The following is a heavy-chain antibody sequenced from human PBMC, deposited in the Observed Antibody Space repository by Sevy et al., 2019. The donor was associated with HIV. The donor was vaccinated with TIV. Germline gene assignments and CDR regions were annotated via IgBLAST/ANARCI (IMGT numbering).Heavy chain of an antibody. CDR2: INSDGKIK. CDR3: VRGSTGTFGH. Sequence: GGSLRLSCAASGFTLSIYWMHWVRQVPGKGLVWVSHINSDGKIKRYADSVEGRFTISRDNAEKTVYLQMNSLRADDTAVYYCVRGSTGTFGHCGQGTLVTVSS. CDR1: GFTLSIYW. J-gene: IGHJ4*02. V-gene: IGHV3-74*01. D-gene: IGHD3-9*01.